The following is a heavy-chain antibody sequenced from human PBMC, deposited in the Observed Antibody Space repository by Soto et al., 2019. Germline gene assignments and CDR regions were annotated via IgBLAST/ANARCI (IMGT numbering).Heavy chain of an antibody. D-gene: IGHD2-2*01. Sequence: QVQLVQSGAEVKNPGASVKVSCKASGYTFTGYAIHWVRQAPGQRLEWMGWINGGNGDTKYSQKFQGRVTISRDTSASTAYMELTSLGSEDTAVYHCARGYCSSTSCQYHFDFWGQGTLVTVSS. CDR1: GYTFTGYA. V-gene: IGHV1-3*01. J-gene: IGHJ4*02. CDR2: INGGNGDT. CDR3: ARGYCSSTSCQYHFDF.